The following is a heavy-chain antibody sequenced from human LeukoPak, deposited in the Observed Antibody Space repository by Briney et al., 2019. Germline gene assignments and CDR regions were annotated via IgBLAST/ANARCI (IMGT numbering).Heavy chain of an antibody. CDR3: TREGILAAVDY. J-gene: IGHJ4*02. CDR2: IKQDGSEK. Sequence: GGSLRLSCAASGFTFIDYWMSWVRQAPGKGLEWVANIKQDGSEKNYVDSAKGRFTISRDNTKKSLYLHMNSLRVDDTAMYYCTREGILAAVDYWGQGTLVTVSP. V-gene: IGHV3-7*01. CDR1: GFTFIDYW. D-gene: IGHD6-13*01.